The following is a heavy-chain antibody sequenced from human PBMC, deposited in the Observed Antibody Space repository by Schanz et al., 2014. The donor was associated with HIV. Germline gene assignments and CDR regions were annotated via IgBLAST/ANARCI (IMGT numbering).Heavy chain of an antibody. V-gene: IGHV1-8*01. CDR3: ARGEVATIEDKRGDYYYYYTMDV. CDR2: MNPNSGNT. J-gene: IGHJ6*02. Sequence: QVQLVQSGAEVKKPGASVKVSCKASGYTFTSYDINWVRQATGQGLEWMGWMNPNSGNTGYAQKFQGRVTMTRNTSISTAYMELSSLRSEDTAVYYCARGEVATIEDKRGDYYYYYTMDVWGQGTTVTVSS. D-gene: IGHD5-12*01. CDR1: GYTFTSYD.